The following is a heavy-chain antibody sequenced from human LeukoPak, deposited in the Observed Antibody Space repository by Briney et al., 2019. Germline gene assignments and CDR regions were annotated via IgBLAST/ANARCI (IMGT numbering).Heavy chain of an antibody. CDR3: AKSPTVDAAFDI. CDR1: GFTFSSYE. J-gene: IGHJ3*02. Sequence: PGGSLRLSCAASGFTFSSYEMNWVRQAPGKGLEWVSGISGSGGSTYYADSVKGRFTISRDNSKNTLYLHMNSLRAEDTAVYYCAKSPTVDAAFDIWGQGTMVTVSS. D-gene: IGHD4-17*01. V-gene: IGHV3-23*01. CDR2: ISGSGGST.